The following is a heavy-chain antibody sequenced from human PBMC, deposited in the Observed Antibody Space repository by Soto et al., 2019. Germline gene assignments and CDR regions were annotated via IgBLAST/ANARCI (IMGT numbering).Heavy chain of an antibody. CDR2: INGGSGNT. CDR3: ARVPPWGNSAGDYYIQHYDS. V-gene: IGHV1-3*01. Sequence: VKVSCKSSGFTFTSYAIHWLRQAPGQRPQWMGWINGGSGNTKYSQDFQGRVTFTRDTFATTAYLELSSLRSEDTAVYYCARVPPWGNSAGDYYIQHYDSWGQGTPVTVSS. D-gene: IGHD3-10*01. CDR1: GFTFTSYA. J-gene: IGHJ4*02.